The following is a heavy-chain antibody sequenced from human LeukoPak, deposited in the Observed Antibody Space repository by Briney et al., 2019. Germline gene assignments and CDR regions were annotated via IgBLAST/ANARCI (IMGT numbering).Heavy chain of an antibody. D-gene: IGHD2-2*01. CDR1: GGSISSGKYY. V-gene: IGHV4-39*01. CDR3: ARLLIYCSSTSCHFAY. J-gene: IGHJ4*02. CDR2: IYYSGIT. Sequence: PSETLSLTCTVSGGSISSGKYYWGWIRQPPGKGLEWIGSIYYSGITYYNPSLKSRVTISVDTSNNQFSLKLSSVTAADTAMYYCARLLIYCSSTSCHFAYWGRRPLLTVSS.